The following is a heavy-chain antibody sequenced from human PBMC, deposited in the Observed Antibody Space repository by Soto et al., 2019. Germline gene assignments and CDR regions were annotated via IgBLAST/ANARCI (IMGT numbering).Heavy chain of an antibody. Sequence: QVQLVESGGGLVKPGGSLRLSCAASGFTFSDYYMSWLRQAPGKGLEWVSYISSSSSYTNYADSVKGRFTISRDNAKNSLYLQMNSLRAEDTAVYYCARDRPVNYDFWSGYDAFDIWGQGTMVTVSS. J-gene: IGHJ3*02. CDR2: ISSSSSYT. CDR1: GFTFSDYY. CDR3: ARDRPVNYDFWSGYDAFDI. D-gene: IGHD3-3*01. V-gene: IGHV3-11*06.